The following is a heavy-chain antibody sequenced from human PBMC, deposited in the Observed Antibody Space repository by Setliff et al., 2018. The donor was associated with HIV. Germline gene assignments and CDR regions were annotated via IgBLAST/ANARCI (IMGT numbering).Heavy chain of an antibody. CDR2: IYFRGDT. Sequence: KPSETLSLTCTVSGGSISRSTYYWGWIRQPPGKGLGWIGNIYFRGDTYYNPTLKTRVTISVDTSKNQFSLKLSSVTAADTAVYYCASRTLITGYDYWGQGTLVTVSS. CDR1: GGSISRSTYY. V-gene: IGHV4-39*01. CDR3: ASRTLITGYDY. D-gene: IGHD3-16*01. J-gene: IGHJ4*02.